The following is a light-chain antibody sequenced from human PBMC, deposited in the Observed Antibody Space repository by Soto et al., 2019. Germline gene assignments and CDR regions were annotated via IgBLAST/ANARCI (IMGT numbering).Light chain of an antibody. V-gene: IGKV3-20*01. CDR2: GAS. Sequence: ESLLTQSPGTLSLSPGERATLSCRASQTVNSRHLNWYQHKPGQAPRLLIYGASIRAAGIPDRLSGSRSGADFSLTITRPEPEDSAVYYCQQFDGSRPAFTFGQGTKLEI. J-gene: IGKJ2*01. CDR3: QQFDGSRPAFT. CDR1: QTVNSRH.